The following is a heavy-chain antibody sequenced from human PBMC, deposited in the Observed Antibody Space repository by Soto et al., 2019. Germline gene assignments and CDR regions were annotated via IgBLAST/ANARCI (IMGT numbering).Heavy chain of an antibody. D-gene: IGHD5-12*01. CDR3: ARAYGGXADD. J-gene: IGHJ4*02. CDR2: IYYSGST. Sequence: PSETLSLTCTVSGGSISSYYWSWIRQPPGKGLEWIGYIYYSGSTNYNPSLKSRVTISVDTSKNQFSLKLSSVTAADTAVYYCARAYGGXADDWGQAALVTVSS. CDR1: GGSISSYY. V-gene: IGHV4-59*01.